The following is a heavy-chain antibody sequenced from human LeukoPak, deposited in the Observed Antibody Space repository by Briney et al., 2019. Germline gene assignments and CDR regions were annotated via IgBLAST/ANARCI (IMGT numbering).Heavy chain of an antibody. CDR1: GFTFNIYA. J-gene: IGHJ4*02. CDR3: ARGAASGGGRGSDY. D-gene: IGHD2-15*01. CDR2: ISSNGVNT. Sequence: QPGGSLRLSCAASGFTFNIYAMHWVRQAPGKGLEYVSAISSNGVNTYYANSVKGRFIISRDNSKNTVYLQMGSLRTEDMAVYFCARGAASGGGRGSDYWGQGTLVTVSS. V-gene: IGHV3-64*01.